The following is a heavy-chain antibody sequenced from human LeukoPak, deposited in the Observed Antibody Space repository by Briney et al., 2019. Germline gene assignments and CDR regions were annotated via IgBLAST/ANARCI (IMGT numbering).Heavy chain of an antibody. D-gene: IGHD1-26*01. J-gene: IGHJ6*03. CDR2: MCDSGST. CDR3: ARPLKIVGSTPYYMDV. V-gene: IGHV4-59*08. Sequence: SETLSLTCTVSGGSISSFCWSWIRQPPGKGLVWTGYMCDSGSTNYNPSLKSRVTISVDTSKNQFSLKVNSVTAADTAVYYCARPLKIVGSTPYYMDVWGKGTTVTVSS. CDR1: GGSISSFC.